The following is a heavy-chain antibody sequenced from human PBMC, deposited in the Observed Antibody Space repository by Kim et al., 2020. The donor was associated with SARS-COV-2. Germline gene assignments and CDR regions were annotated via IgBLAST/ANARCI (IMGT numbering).Heavy chain of an antibody. Sequence: GGSLRLSCVVSGFTVSDYYMDWVRQAPGKGLEWVGRTRNKPKGYTTEYAASVKGRFTISRGDSRNSLYLEMNSLNTEDTAVYYCARARVLPYDYYGMDVWGQGTTVTVSS. V-gene: IGHV3-72*01. CDR3: ARARVLPYDYYGMDV. CDR2: TRNKPKGYTT. J-gene: IGHJ6*02. CDR1: GFTVSDYY.